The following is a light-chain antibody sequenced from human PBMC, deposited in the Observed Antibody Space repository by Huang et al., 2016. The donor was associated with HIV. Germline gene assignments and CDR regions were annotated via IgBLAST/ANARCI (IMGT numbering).Light chain of an antibody. CDR3: QQYNSFPWT. J-gene: IGKJ1*01. V-gene: IGKV1-5*03. CDR1: QSISTW. Sequence: DIQMTQSSSTLSASVGDRVTIACRASQSISTWLAWYQQKPGRAPNLLIYGASTLESGVPSRCSGGGSGTDFTLTISSLQPDDFATYYCQQYNSFPWTFGLGTKVEV. CDR2: GAS.